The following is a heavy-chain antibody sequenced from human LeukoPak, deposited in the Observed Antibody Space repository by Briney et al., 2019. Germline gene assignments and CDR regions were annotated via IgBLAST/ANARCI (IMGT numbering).Heavy chain of an antibody. J-gene: IGHJ4*02. CDR2: MYYSGST. CDR1: GGSIAGYY. Sequence: SETLSLTCTVSGGSIAGYYWNWIRQPPGQGLEWIGHMYYSGSTNYNPSLKSRVTMSVDTSKNQFSLKLSSVTAADTAVYYCAAYYYDRSGYRTFDYWGQGTLVTVSS. D-gene: IGHD3-22*01. V-gene: IGHV4-59*01. CDR3: AAYYYDRSGYRTFDY.